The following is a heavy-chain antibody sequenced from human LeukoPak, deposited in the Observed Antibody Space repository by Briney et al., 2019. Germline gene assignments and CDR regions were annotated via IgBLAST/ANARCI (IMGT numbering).Heavy chain of an antibody. V-gene: IGHV4-59*01. CDR1: GGSISSYY. CDR2: ISYSGST. J-gene: IGHJ4*02. Sequence: SETLSLTCTVSGGSISSYYWSWIRQPPGKGLEWIGYISYSGSTNYNPSLKSRVTISVDTSKNQFSLKLRSVTAADTAVYYCARVAWSSKSRGDGYFDYWGQGTLVTVSS. CDR3: ARVAWSSKSRGDGYFDY. D-gene: IGHD6-13*01.